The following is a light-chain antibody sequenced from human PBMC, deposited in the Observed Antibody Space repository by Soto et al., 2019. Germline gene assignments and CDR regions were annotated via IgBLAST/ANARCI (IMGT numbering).Light chain of an antibody. J-gene: IGLJ1*01. V-gene: IGLV1-51*02. CDR2: ETN. CDR1: SANIGSNY. Sequence: QSVLTQPPSVSAAPGQTVTISCSGSSANIGSNYVSWYQQLPGTAPKLLIYETNRRPSGIPDRFSGSKSGTSATLGISGLQTGDEADYYCGSWDHSPSGFVFGTGTKLTVL. CDR3: GSWDHSPSGFV.